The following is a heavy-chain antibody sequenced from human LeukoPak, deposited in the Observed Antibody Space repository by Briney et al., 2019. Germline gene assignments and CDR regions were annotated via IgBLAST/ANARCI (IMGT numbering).Heavy chain of an antibody. D-gene: IGHD3-10*01. CDR3: ARARGSGRSRWFDP. J-gene: IGHJ5*02. CDR1: GGSISSYY. V-gene: IGHV4-59*01. CDR2: IYYSGST. Sequence: SETLSLTCTVSGGSISSYYWSWTRQPPGKGLEWIGYIYYSGSTYYNPSLKSRVTISVDTSKNQFSLKLSSVTAADTAVYYCARARGSGRSRWFDPWGQGTLVTVSS.